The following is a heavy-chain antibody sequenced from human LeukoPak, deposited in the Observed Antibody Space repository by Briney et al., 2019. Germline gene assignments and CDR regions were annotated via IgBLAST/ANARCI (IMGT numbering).Heavy chain of an antibody. D-gene: IGHD1-26*01. CDR2: MYYSGST. V-gene: IGHV4-59*02. Sequence: SETLSLTCTVSGRSVSSYFWSWIRQPPGKGLEWIGYMYYSGSTNYNPSLKSRVTISIDTSKNQFSLQLSSVTAADTAVYYCARLDNGRGAFDYWGQGTLVTVSS. CDR1: GRSVSSYF. CDR3: ARLDNGRGAFDY. J-gene: IGHJ4*02.